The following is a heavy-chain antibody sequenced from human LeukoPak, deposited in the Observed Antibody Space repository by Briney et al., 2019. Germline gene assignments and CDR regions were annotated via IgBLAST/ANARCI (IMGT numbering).Heavy chain of an antibody. J-gene: IGHJ4*02. D-gene: IGHD3-10*01. CDR3: AEVTYGSGTYGAFDS. Sequence: GGSLRLSCATSGFTFSNYAMSWVRQAPGKGLEWVSSINGRGGSTYYADSVKGRFTISRDNSKNTLYLQMNSLRAEDTVIYYCAEVTYGSGTYGAFDSWGQGTLVTVSS. V-gene: IGHV3-23*01. CDR2: INGRGGST. CDR1: GFTFSNYA.